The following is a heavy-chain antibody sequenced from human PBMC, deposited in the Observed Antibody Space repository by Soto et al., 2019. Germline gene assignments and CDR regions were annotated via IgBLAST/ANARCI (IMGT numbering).Heavy chain of an antibody. Sequence: PGGSLRLFCTASGITFSSFEMNWVRHAPGKGLEWVSYISRTGDTIYYADSVKGRFTMSRDNAKTSLYLQLYSLRAEDTAVYYCARDWSRLLKPWGQGTLVTVSS. CDR2: ISRTGDTI. V-gene: IGHV3-48*03. D-gene: IGHD2-21*02. J-gene: IGHJ5*02. CDR1: GITFSSFE. CDR3: ARDWSRLLKP.